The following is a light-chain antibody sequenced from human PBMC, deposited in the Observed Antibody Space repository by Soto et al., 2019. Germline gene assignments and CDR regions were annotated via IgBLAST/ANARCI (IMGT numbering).Light chain of an antibody. V-gene: IGKV1-6*01. J-gene: IGKJ2*01. CDR3: LQDHSYPLT. Sequence: AIQMTQSPSSLSASVGDRVTITCRASQDVSSDLHWYQQKPGRAPKLLIYTASSLQSGVPSRFSGSAAGTDFTLTISSLQPEDFATYYCLQDHSYPLTFGQGTKLDIK. CDR1: QDVSSD. CDR2: TAS.